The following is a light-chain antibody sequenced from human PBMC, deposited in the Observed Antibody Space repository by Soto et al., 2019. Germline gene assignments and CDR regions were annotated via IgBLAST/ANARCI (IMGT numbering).Light chain of an antibody. CDR1: QSISSW. J-gene: IGKJ5*01. Sequence: DIQMTQSPSTLSASVGDRVTITCRASQSISSWLAWYQQKPGKAPKLLIYDASSLESGVPTWFSGSGSGTEFTLTISSLQPDDSATYYCQQYNSYPSSFGQGTRLEIK. CDR2: DAS. CDR3: QQYNSYPSS. V-gene: IGKV1-5*01.